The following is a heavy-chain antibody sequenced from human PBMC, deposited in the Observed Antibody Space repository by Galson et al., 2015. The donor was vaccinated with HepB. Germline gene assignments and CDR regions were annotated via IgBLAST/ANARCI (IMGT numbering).Heavy chain of an antibody. CDR3: ARDAPGVRPYSLTTWFDP. CDR1: GGSISSGSYY. J-gene: IGHJ5*02. Sequence: TLSLTCTVSGGSISSGSYYWSWIRQPAGKGLEWIGRIYTSGSTNYNPSLKSRVTMSVETSKNQFSLKLSSVTAADTAVYYCARDAPGVRPYSLTTWFDPWGQGTLVTVSS. CDR2: IYTSGST. V-gene: IGHV4-61*02. D-gene: IGHD5-18*01.